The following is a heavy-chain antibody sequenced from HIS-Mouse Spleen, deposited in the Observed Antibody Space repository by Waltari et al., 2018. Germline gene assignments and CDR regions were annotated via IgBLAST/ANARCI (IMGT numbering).Heavy chain of an antibody. CDR2: IYYSGRT. CDR3: AREIPYSSSWYDWYFDL. V-gene: IGHV4-39*07. CDR1: GGSISSSSYY. D-gene: IGHD6-13*01. Sequence: QLQLQESGPGLVKPSETLSLTCTVSGGSISSSSYYWGWIRQPPGKGLEWIGGIYYSGRTSSNPSLKSRVTISVDTSKNQFSLNLSSVTAADTAVYYCAREIPYSSSWYDWYFDLWGRGTLVTVSS. J-gene: IGHJ2*01.